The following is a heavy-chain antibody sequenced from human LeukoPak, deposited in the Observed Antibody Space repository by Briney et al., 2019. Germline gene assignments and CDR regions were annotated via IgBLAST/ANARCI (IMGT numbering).Heavy chain of an antibody. CDR2: ISGYNGNT. J-gene: IGHJ6*02. V-gene: IGHV1-18*01. D-gene: IGHD5-18*01. CDR1: GYTFTSYA. Sequence: ASVKVSCKASGYTFTSYAISWVRQAPGQGLEWMGWISGYNGNTKYAQKLQGRVTMTTDTSTSTAYMELRSLRSDDTAVYYCARGYSYGSDYYYGMDVGGQGTTVTVSS. CDR3: ARGYSYGSDYYYGMDV.